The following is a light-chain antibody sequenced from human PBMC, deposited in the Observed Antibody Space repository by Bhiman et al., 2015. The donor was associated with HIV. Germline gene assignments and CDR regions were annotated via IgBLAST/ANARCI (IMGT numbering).Light chain of an antibody. CDR3: QLWDNNSDPPRV. J-gene: IGLJ1*01. CDR2: END. Sequence: QSVLTQPPSASGTPGQRVTISCSGSSSNIGSNAVHWFRQLPGTTPKFVIHENDQRPSGVPDRFSGSNSGDTATLIISRVEAGDEADYYCQLWDNNSDPPRVFGTGTKVTVL. CDR1: SSNIGSNA. V-gene: IGLV1-44*01.